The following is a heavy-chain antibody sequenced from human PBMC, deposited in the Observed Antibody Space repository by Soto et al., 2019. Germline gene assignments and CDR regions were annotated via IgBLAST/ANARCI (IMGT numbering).Heavy chain of an antibody. Sequence: QVTLKESGPVLVKPTETLTLTCTVSGFSLSNARMGVSWIRQPPGQALEWLAHIFSNDEKSYSPSLKSRLTISKDTSKSQVVLTMTNMEPVDTATYYCARMGDFWSGYFGVVDNWGQGTLVTVSS. J-gene: IGHJ4*02. CDR3: ARMGDFWSGYFGVVDN. D-gene: IGHD3-3*01. CDR2: IFSNDEK. V-gene: IGHV2-26*01. CDR1: GFSLSNARMG.